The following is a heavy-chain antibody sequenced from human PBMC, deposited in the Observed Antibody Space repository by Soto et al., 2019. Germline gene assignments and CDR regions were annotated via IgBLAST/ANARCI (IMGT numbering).Heavy chain of an antibody. CDR3: ERVMGVAAGGPFDY. D-gene: IGHD6-13*01. CDR1: GDSVSSSHW. CDR2: IYPSGNT. Sequence: PSETLSLTCAVSGDSVSSSHWWSWVRQPPGKGLEWIGEIYPSGNTNYNPSLKGRVTVSVDKSKNQFALKVTYVTAADKAVYYCERVMGVAAGGPFDYWGQGNLVTVSS. V-gene: IGHV4-4*02. J-gene: IGHJ4*02.